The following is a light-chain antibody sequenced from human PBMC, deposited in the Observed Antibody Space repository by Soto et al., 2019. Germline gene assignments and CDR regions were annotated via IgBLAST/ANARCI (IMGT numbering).Light chain of an antibody. CDR2: GAS. Sequence: VVAQSLGTLSWSPGERVTVSCGASQPVSSNVAWYQQKPGQAPRLLIYGASTRATGIPDRFSGSGSGTDFTLTISRLEPEDFAVYYCQQYGSSPWAFGQGTKVDIK. V-gene: IGKV3-20*01. J-gene: IGKJ1*01. CDR3: QQYGSSPWA. CDR1: QPVSSN.